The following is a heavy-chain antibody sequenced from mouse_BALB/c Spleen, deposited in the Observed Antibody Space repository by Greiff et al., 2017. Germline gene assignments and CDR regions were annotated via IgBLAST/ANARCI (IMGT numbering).Heavy chain of an antibody. CDR2: ISTYYGNT. V-gene: IGHV1-67*01. CDR1: GYTFTDYA. CDR3: ARLGDSYAMDY. Sequence: VMLVESGPELVRPGVSVKISCKGSGYTFTDYAMHWVKQSHAKSLEWIGVISTYYGNTNYNQKFKGKATMTVDKSSSTAYMELARLTSEDSAIYYCARLGDSYAMDYWGQGTSVTVSS. J-gene: IGHJ4*01.